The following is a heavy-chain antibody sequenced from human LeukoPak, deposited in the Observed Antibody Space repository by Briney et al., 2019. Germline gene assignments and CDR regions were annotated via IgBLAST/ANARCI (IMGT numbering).Heavy chain of an antibody. CDR2: ISYDGNDK. Sequence: QPGGSLRLSCAASGFTFSNYAMHWVRQAPGKGLEWVAIISYDGNDKYYADSVKGRFTISRDNSKNTLYLQMNSLRAEDTAVYYCAWGIQLSNWGQGTLVTVSS. CDR3: AWGIQLSN. D-gene: IGHD5-18*01. V-gene: IGHV3-30-3*01. J-gene: IGHJ4*02. CDR1: GFTFSNYA.